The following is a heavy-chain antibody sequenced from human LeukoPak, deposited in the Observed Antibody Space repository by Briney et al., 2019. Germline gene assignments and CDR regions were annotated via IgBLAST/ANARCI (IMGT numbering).Heavy chain of an antibody. CDR1: GGPISSYY. CDR2: IHYTGST. CDR3: AGGPAVTTNDY. V-gene: IGHV4-59*01. J-gene: IGHJ4*02. Sequence: WETLSLTCTVSGGPISSYYWTWIRQTPGEGLDWIGYIHYTGSTNYNPSLKSRVTISVDTSKSQFSLELTSVTAADTAVYYCAGGPAVTTNDYWGQGTLVTVFS. D-gene: IGHD4-17*01.